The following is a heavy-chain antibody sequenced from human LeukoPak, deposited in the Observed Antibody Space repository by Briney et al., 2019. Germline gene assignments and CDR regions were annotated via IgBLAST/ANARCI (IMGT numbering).Heavy chain of an antibody. D-gene: IGHD4-17*01. J-gene: IGHJ4*02. Sequence: PGGSLRLSCAASGFTFSSYSMNWVRQAPGKGLEWVSSISSSSSYIYYADSVKGRFTISRDNAKDSLYLQMNSLRAEDTAVYYCARVDYAPRALDYWGQGTLVTVSS. CDR3: ARVDYAPRALDY. CDR2: ISSSSSYI. V-gene: IGHV3-21*01. CDR1: GFTFSSYS.